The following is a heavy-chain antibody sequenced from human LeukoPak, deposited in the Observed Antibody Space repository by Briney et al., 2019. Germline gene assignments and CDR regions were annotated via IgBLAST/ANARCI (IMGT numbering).Heavy chain of an antibody. CDR2: ISTGSSTI. CDR1: GFTFNDYY. D-gene: IGHD2-2*01. J-gene: IGHJ5*02. CDR3: AKDPVPRFDP. V-gene: IGHV3-11*04. Sequence: GGSLRLSCVASGFTFNDYYMSWIRQAPGKGLEWVSFISTGSSTIYYADSVKGRFTISRDNAKNSLYLQMNSLRAEDTAVYYCAKDPVPRFDPWGQGTLVTVSS.